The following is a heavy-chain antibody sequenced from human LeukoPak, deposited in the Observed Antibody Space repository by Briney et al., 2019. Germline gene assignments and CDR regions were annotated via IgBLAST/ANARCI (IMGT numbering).Heavy chain of an antibody. CDR1: GFTFSSYG. CDR2: IRYDGSNK. J-gene: IGHJ4*02. CDR3: ARYTSNVVGKRHYFDY. D-gene: IGHD1-26*01. V-gene: IGHV3-30*02. Sequence: GGSLRLSCAASGFTFSSYGMHWVRQAPGKGLEWVAFIRYDGSNKYYADSVKGRFTISRDNSKNTLYLQMNSLRAEDTAVYYCARYTSNVVGKRHYFDYWGQGTLVTVSS.